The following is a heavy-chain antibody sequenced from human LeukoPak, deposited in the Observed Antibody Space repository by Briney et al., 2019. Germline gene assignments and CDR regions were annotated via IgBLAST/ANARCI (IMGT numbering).Heavy chain of an antibody. CDR1: GGSISSYY. V-gene: IGHV4-59*08. CDR3: ARHLRGYSYGPFDY. CDR2: IYYSGST. J-gene: IGHJ4*02. D-gene: IGHD5-18*01. Sequence: SETLSLTCTVSGGSISSYYWSWIRQPPGKGLEWIGYIYYSGSTNYIPSLTSRVTISVDTSENQFSLKLTSVTAADTAVYYCARHLRGYSYGPFDYWGQGTLVTVSS.